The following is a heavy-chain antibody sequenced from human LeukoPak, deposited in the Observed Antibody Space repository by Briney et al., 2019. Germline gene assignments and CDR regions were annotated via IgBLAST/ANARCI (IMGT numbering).Heavy chain of an antibody. CDR3: ARLGIGVVPSAMLGDYYFDY. CDR2: IYYSGST. CDR1: GGSISSYY. J-gene: IGHJ4*02. V-gene: IGHV4-59*08. Sequence: SETLSLTCTVSGGSISSYYWSWIRQPPGKGLEWIGYIYYSGSTNHNPSLKSRVTISVDTSKTQFSLKLTSVTAADTAVYYCARLGIGVVPSAMLGDYYFDYWGQGTLVTVSS. D-gene: IGHD2-2*01.